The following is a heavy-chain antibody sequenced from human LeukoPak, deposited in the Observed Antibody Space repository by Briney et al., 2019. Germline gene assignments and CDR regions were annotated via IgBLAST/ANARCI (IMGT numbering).Heavy chain of an antibody. CDR2: ISYSGST. CDR3: AGMRITTPTVRTLDY. V-gene: IGHV4-59*01. J-gene: IGHJ4*02. CDR1: GGSISSYY. Sequence: PSETLSLTCTVSGGSISSYYWNWIRQSPTKGLEWIGYISYSGSTNYNPSLKSRVTISLDTSKNQFSLKLSSVTAADTAVYYCAGMRITTPTVRTLDYWGQGTLVTVSS. D-gene: IGHD1-14*01.